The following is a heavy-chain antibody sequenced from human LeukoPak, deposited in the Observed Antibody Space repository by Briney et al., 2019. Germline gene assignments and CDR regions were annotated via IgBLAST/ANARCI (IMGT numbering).Heavy chain of an antibody. CDR2: IYYGGST. D-gene: IGHD5-12*01. J-gene: IGHJ4*02. CDR1: GGSISSYY. V-gene: IGHV4-59*01. Sequence: PSETLSLTCTVSGGSISSYYWSWIRQPPGKGLEWIGYIYYGGSTNYNPSLKSRVTISVDTSKNQFSLKLSSVTAADTAVYYCARESYEAFDYWGQGTLVTVSS. CDR3: ARESYEAFDY.